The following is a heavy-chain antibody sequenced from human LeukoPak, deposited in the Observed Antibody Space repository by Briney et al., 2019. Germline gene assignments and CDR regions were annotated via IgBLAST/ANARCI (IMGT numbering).Heavy chain of an antibody. CDR2: TYYRSKWYN. Sequence: SQTLSLTCAISGDSVSSNSATWHWLRQSPSRGLEWLGRTYYRSKWYNDYAGSVKSRININPDTSKNQFSLQLNSVTPEDTAVYYCARGGPGMDVWGQGTTVTVSS. CDR1: GDSVSSNSAT. CDR3: ARGGPGMDV. J-gene: IGHJ6*02. V-gene: IGHV6-1*01.